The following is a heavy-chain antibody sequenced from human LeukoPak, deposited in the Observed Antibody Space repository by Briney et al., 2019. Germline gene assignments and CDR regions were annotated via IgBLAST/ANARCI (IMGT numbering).Heavy chain of an antibody. J-gene: IGHJ4*02. V-gene: IGHV1-69*13. CDR2: IIPIFGTA. CDR3: AREGGPGKIAAAGQTDY. CDR1: GGTFSSYA. Sequence: ASVKVSCKASGGTFSSYAISWVRQAPGQGLEWMGGIIPIFGTANYAQKFQGRVTITADESTSTAYMELRSLRSDDTAVYYCAREGGPGKIAAAGQTDYWGQGTLVTVSS. D-gene: IGHD6-13*01.